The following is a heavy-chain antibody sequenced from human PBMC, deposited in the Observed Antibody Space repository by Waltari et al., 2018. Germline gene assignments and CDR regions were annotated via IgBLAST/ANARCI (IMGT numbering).Heavy chain of an antibody. Sequence: EVQLVESGGGLVQPGRSLRLSCAASGFTFDDYAMHWVRQAPGKGLEWVSGICVNIGSIGYADSVKGRFTIARDNAKNSLYLQMNSLRAEDTALYYCAKDMGFLEWYDAFDIWGQGTMVTVSS. CDR1: GFTFDDYA. CDR2: ICVNIGSI. D-gene: IGHD3-3*01. J-gene: IGHJ3*02. V-gene: IGHV3-9*01. CDR3: AKDMGFLEWYDAFDI.